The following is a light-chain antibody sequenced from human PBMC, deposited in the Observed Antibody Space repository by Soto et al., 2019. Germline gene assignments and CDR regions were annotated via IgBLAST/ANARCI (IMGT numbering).Light chain of an antibody. CDR3: SSYAGSNHVI. CDR1: SSDVGGNNY. J-gene: IGLJ2*01. V-gene: IGLV2-8*01. CDR2: EVT. Sequence: QSALTQPPSAYGSPGQSVAISCTGTSSDVGGNNYVSWYQQHPGKAPKLMVYEVTKRPSGVPDRFSGSKSGNTASLTVSGLQAEDEADYYCSSYAGSNHVIFGGGTKLTVL.